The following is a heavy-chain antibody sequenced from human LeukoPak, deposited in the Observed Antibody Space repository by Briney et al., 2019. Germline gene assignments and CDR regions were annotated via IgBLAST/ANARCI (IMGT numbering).Heavy chain of an antibody. CDR3: ARVKEMATIAIDY. V-gene: IGHV3-21*01. CDR1: GFTFSSYS. CDR2: ISSSSSYI. Sequence: PGGSLRLSCAASGFTFSSYSMNWVRQAPGKGLEWVSSISSSSSYIYYADSVKGRFTISRDNAKNSLYLQMNSLRAEDTAEYYCARVKEMATIAIDYWGQGTLVTVSS. J-gene: IGHJ4*02. D-gene: IGHD5-24*01.